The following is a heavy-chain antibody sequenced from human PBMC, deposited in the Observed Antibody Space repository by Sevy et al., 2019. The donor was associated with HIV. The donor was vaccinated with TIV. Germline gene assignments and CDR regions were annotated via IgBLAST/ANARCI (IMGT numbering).Heavy chain of an antibody. J-gene: IGHJ5*02. V-gene: IGHV4-59*01. CDR2: MYDSGST. D-gene: IGHD1-26*01. Sequence: LPETLSLTCTVSGGSISSYYWTWIRQPPEKGLEWIGCMYDSGSTNYNPSLKSRVTISVDTSKNQLSLKLSSVTAADTAVYYCASGSGELVSWGQGTLVTVSS. CDR1: GGSISSYY. CDR3: ASGSGELVS.